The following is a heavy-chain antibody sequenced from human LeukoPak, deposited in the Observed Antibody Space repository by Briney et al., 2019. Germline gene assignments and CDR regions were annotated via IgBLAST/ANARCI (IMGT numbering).Heavy chain of an antibody. J-gene: IGHJ4*02. CDR2: VDGGGGGT. CDR3: AKQSAGSAAWYSLHYDF. D-gene: IGHD6-13*01. V-gene: IGHV3-23*01. Sequence: GGSLRLSCVASGFTLSSYAMTWVRQAPGRGLEWVSSVDGGGGGTYYADSVKGRFTISRDNSKDTLYLQMNGLRAEDTAVYFCAKQSAGSAAWYSLHYDFWGQGTLVTVSS. CDR1: GFTLSSYA.